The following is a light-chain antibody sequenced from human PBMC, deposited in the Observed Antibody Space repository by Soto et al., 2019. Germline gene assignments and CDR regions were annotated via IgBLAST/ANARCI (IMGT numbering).Light chain of an antibody. CDR1: QSVSSY. CDR3: QQRSNWPWT. CDR2: DAS. J-gene: IGKJ1*01. Sequence: EIVLTQSPATLSLSPGERATLSCRASQSVSSYLAWYQQKPGQAPRLLIYDASNRATRIPARFSGSGSGTDFTLTISSLEPEDFAVYYCQQRSNWPWTFGQGTKVDIK. V-gene: IGKV3-11*01.